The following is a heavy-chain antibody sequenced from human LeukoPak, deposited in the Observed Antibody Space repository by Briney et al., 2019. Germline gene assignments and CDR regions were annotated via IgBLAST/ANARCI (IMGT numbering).Heavy chain of an antibody. V-gene: IGHV3-21*01. Sequence: PGGSLRLSCAVSGFTFSDYSMNWVRQAPGKGLEWVSSISTSSSYIYYADSVKGRFTISRDNAKNSLYLQMNSLRAEDTGEYYCAREQADHWGQGTLVTVSS. J-gene: IGHJ4*02. CDR1: GFTFSDYS. CDR2: ISTSSSYI. CDR3: AREQADH.